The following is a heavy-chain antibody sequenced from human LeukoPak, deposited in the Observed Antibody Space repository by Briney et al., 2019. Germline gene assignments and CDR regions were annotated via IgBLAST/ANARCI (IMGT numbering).Heavy chain of an antibody. J-gene: IGHJ6*03. CDR3: ARDRARGYYYYMDV. Sequence: SETLSLTCTVSGGSISNYYWSWIRQPPGKGLEWIGRIYTSGSTNYNPSLKSRVTMSVDTSKNQFSLKLSSVTAADTAVYYCARDRARGYYYYMDVWGKGTTVTISS. V-gene: IGHV4-4*07. CDR1: GGSISNYY. CDR2: IYTSGST.